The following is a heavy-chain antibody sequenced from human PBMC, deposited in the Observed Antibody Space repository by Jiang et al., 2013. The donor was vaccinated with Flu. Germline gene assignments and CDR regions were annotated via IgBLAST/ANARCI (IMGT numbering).Heavy chain of an antibody. D-gene: IGHD6-6*01. CDR2: INHSGST. Sequence: LLKPSETLSLTCAVYGGSFSGYYWNWIRQPPGKGLEWIGEINHSGSTNYNPSLKSRVTISVDTSKNQFSLKLSSVTAADTAVYYCARGRGSSRTYYYYGMDVWGQGTTVTVSS. J-gene: IGHJ6*02. V-gene: IGHV4-34*01. CDR1: GGSFSGYY. CDR3: ARGRGSSRTYYYYGMDV.